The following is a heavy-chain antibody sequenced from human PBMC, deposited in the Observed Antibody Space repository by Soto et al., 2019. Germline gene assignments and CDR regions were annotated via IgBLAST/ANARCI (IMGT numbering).Heavy chain of an antibody. CDR1: GGTFSSYA. J-gene: IGHJ6*02. Sequence: QVQLVQSGAEVKKPGSSVTFSCKASGGTFSSYAISWVRQAHGQGLEWMGGLIHIFGTANYAQKFQVRVTITADECMRRAYLELSSLRSDETDVYYCARGVTIVRVVFPPPLYYYGMDVSGQGTTVTDSS. CDR2: LIHIFGTA. D-gene: IGHD3-10*01. V-gene: IGHV1-69*01. CDR3: ARGVTIVRVVFPPPLYYYGMDV.